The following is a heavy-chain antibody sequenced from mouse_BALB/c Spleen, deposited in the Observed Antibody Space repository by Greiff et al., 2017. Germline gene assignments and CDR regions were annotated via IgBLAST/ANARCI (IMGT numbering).Heavy chain of an antibody. J-gene: IGHJ2*01. D-gene: IGHD1-1*01. CDR2: IYPGDGDT. CDR3: ARGATVVAPFDY. Sequence: QVQLQQSGPELVKPGASVKISCKASGYAFSSSWMNWVKQRPGQGLEWIGRIYPGDGDTNYNGKFKGKATLTADKSSSTAYMQLSSLTSVDSAVYFCARGATVVAPFDYWGQGTTLTVSS. CDR1: GYAFSSSW. V-gene: IGHV1-82*01.